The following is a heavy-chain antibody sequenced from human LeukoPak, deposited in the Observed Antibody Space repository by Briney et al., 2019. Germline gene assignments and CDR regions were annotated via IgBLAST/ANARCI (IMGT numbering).Heavy chain of an antibody. Sequence: SQTLSLTCAISGDSVSSDSAAWNWIRQSPSRGLEWLGRTYYRSKWYYDYAVAVKSRISINPDTSKNQFSLQLSSVTPEDTAVYYCARDPVGGSTILDYWGQGTLVTVSS. J-gene: IGHJ4*02. CDR3: ARDPVGGSTILDY. V-gene: IGHV6-1*01. CDR1: GDSVSSDSAA. CDR2: TYYRSKWYY. D-gene: IGHD1-26*01.